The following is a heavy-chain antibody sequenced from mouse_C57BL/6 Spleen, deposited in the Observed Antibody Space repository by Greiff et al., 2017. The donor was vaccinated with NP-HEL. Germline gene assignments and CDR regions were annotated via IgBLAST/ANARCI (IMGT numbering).Heavy chain of an antibody. D-gene: IGHD2-1*01. Sequence: EVQLVESGGGLVKPGGSLKLSCAASGFTFSDYGMHWVRQAPEKGLEWVAYISSGSSTIYYADTVKGRFTISRDNAKNTLFLQMTSLRSEDTAMYYCAGLYGNYGEGAMDYWGQGTSVTVSS. CDR3: AGLYGNYGEGAMDY. CDR2: ISSGSSTI. J-gene: IGHJ4*01. CDR1: GFTFSDYG. V-gene: IGHV5-17*01.